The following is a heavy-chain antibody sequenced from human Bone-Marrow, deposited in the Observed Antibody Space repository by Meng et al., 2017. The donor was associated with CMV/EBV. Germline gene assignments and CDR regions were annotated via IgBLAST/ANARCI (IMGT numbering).Heavy chain of an antibody. CDR1: GFTFDDYA. CDR3: AGLLPSGKYVHHWFDP. V-gene: IGHV4-59*12. J-gene: IGHJ5*01. D-gene: IGHD3-10*02. Sequence: ESLKISCAASGFTFDDYAMHWVRQPPGKGLEWVGYVSYDGTTSYNPALKSRVTMSLDSSKSQFSLKLASVTAADTALYYCAGLLPSGKYVHHWFDPWGQGTLVTVSS. CDR2: VSYDGTT.